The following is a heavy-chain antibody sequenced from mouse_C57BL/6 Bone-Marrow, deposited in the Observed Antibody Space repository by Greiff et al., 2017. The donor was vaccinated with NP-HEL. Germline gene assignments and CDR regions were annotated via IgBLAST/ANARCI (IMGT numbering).Heavy chain of an antibody. CDR1: GYTFTSYW. J-gene: IGHJ2*01. V-gene: IGHV1-53*01. CDR3: ARMTAQATYFDY. D-gene: IGHD3-2*02. CDR2: INPSNGGT. Sequence: QVQLQPPGTELVKPGASVKLSCKASGYTFTSYWMHWVKQRPGQGLEWIGNINPSNGGTNYNEKFKSKATLTVDKSSSTAYMQLSSLTSEDSAVYYCARMTAQATYFDYWGQGTTLTVSS.